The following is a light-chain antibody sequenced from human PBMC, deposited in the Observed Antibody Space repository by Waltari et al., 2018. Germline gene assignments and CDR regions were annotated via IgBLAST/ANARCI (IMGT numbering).Light chain of an antibody. Sequence: QSALTQPASVSGTPGQSITISCTGTSSDVGNYDLVSWYQQHPGKAPKLLVCEVIKRPSGVSSRFSCSKSGNTASLTISGIQAEDEADYYCCSYAGLGTYVFGSGTKVTVL. CDR1: SSDVGNYDL. V-gene: IGLV2-23*02. CDR2: EVI. J-gene: IGLJ1*01. CDR3: CSYAGLGTYV.